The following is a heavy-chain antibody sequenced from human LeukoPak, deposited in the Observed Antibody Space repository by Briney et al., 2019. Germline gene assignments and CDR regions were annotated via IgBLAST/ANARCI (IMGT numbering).Heavy chain of an antibody. D-gene: IGHD2-2*01. J-gene: IGHJ4*02. CDR3: ARQGCSSTSCYDY. Sequence: PSETLSLTCTVSGGSISSRSYYWSWLRQPPERGLEWLGEINHSGSTNYNPSLKSRVTASVDTSKNQFSLKLTSVTAADTAVYYCARQGCSSTSCYDYWGQGTLVTVSS. V-gene: IGHV4-39*01. CDR1: GGSISSRSYY. CDR2: INHSGST.